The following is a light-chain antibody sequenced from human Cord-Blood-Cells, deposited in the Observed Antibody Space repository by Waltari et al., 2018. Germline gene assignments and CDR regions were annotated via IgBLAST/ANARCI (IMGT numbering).Light chain of an antibody. CDR3: QQRSNWPPT. J-gene: IGKJ1*01. Sequence: IVLTQSPATLSLSAGERPALAYSASQSVSSYLAWYQQKPGQAPRLLIYDASNRATGIPARFSGSGSETDFTLTISSLEPEDFEVYYCQQRSNWPPTFGQGTKVEIK. CDR2: DAS. V-gene: IGKV3-11*01. CDR1: QSVSSY.